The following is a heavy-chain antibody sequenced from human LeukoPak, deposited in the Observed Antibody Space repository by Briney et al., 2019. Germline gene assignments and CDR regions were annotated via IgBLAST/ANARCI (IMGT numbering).Heavy chain of an antibody. J-gene: IGHJ4*02. CDR2: IYYSGST. CDR3: ARAGGYSYGCDFDY. Sequence: SETLSLTCTVSGGSISSYYWSWIRQPPGKGLEWIGYIYYSGSTNYNPSLKSRVTISVDTSKNQFSLKLSSVTAADTAVYYCARAGGYSYGCDFDYWGQGTLVTVSS. D-gene: IGHD5-18*01. V-gene: IGHV4-59*01. CDR1: GGSISSYY.